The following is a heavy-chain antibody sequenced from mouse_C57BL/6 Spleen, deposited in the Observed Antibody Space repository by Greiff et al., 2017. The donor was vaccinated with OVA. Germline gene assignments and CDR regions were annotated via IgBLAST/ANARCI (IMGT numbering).Heavy chain of an antibody. D-gene: IGHD1-1*01. J-gene: IGHJ4*01. Sequence: QVQLQQSGAELVRPGTSVKMSCKASGYTFTNYWIGWAKQRPGHGLEWIGDIYPGGGYTNYTEKFKGQATLTADKSSSTAYLKFSSMTSEDSAIAYGATKIPYDYSSSSFAMDYWGQGTSVTVSS. V-gene: IGHV1-63*01. CDR3: ATKIPYDYSSSSFAMDY. CDR1: GYTFTNYW. CDR2: IYPGGGYT.